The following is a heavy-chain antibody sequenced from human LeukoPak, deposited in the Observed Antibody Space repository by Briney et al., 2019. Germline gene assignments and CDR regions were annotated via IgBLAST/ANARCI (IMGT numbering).Heavy chain of an antibody. CDR1: GFTFSNYA. D-gene: IGHD3-9*01. J-gene: IGHJ4*02. CDR2: LGDNDGRT. Sequence: PGGSLRLSCAASGFTFSNYAMNWVRQAPGKGLEWVSALGDNDGRTFYADSAKGRFTISRDNSKNTLYLQMNSLRAEDTAIYYCAKNGKDNNDMFFDYWGQGTLVTVPS. CDR3: AKNGKDNNDMFFDY. V-gene: IGHV3-23*01.